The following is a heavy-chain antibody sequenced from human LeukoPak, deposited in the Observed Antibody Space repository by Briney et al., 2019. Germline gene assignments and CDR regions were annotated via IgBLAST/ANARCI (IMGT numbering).Heavy chain of an antibody. Sequence: PSETLSLTCAVYGGSFSDYYWSWIRQPPGKGLEWIGEINHSGSTNYNPSLKSRVTISVDTSKNQFSLKLSSVTAADTAVYYCARHRRDGYNTDYWGQGTLVTVSS. D-gene: IGHD5-24*01. J-gene: IGHJ4*02. CDR1: GGSFSDYY. V-gene: IGHV4-34*01. CDR3: ARHRRDGYNTDY. CDR2: INHSGST.